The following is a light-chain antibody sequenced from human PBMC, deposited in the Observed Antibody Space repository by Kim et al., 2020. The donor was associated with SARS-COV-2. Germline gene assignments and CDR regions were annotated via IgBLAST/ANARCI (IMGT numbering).Light chain of an antibody. J-gene: IGKJ4*02. Sequence: SPRETANRSCRASQSMDTHYVVWYQQKPGQAPRLLIYDASSRATGIPDRFSAGGSGTDFTLTISRLEPEDFAVYYCQQFGISPLTFGGGTKVDIK. CDR3: QQFGISPLT. CDR2: DAS. V-gene: IGKV3-20*01. CDR1: QSMDTHY.